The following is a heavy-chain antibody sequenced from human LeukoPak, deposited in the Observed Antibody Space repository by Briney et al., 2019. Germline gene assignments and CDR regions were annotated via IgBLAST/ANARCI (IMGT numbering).Heavy chain of an antibody. D-gene: IGHD3-22*01. CDR2: ISAYTGNT. Sequence: GASVKVSCKASGYTFTSYGISWVRQAPGQGLEWMGWISAYTGNTNYAQNFRGRVTMTTDTSTSTAYMELRSLRSDDTAVYYCARVYYYDSSGYYYDYWGQGTLVTVSS. J-gene: IGHJ4*02. CDR3: ARVYYYDSSGYYYDY. V-gene: IGHV1-18*01. CDR1: GYTFTSYG.